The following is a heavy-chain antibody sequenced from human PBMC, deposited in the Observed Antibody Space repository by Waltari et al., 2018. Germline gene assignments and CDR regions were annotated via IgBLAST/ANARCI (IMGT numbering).Heavy chain of an antibody. Sequence: EVQLVESGGGLVQPGASLRLSCVASGFSFSNYWMTWGRQAPGKGLEWVATIKQDGSERYYIDSVKGRFTISRDNAKHSLHLQMDSLRVEDTAMYYCASVWEGGYWGQGTLVTVSS. V-gene: IGHV3-7*01. CDR1: GFSFSNYW. J-gene: IGHJ4*02. D-gene: IGHD1-26*01. CDR2: IKQDGSER. CDR3: ASVWEGGY.